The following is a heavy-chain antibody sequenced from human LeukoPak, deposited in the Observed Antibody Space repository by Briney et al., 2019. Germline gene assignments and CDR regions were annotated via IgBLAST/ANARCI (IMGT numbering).Heavy chain of an antibody. CDR2: INPSGDRT. V-gene: IGHV1-46*01. D-gene: IGHD1-26*01. J-gene: IGHJ6*03. CDR3: ARDYGSYFLPKYYYMDV. Sequence: VSVKSSCQASGYTFPSYYMLWVRQAPGQGLEWRGIINPSGDRTSYAQKYQERVTMTRDTSTSTVYMELSSLRAEDTAVDYCARDYGSYFLPKYYYMDVWGKGTTVTVSS. CDR1: GYTFPSYY.